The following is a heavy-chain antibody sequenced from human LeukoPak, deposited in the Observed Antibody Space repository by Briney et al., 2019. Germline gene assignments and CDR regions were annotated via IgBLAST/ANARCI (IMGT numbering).Heavy chain of an antibody. V-gene: IGHV3-33*01. CDR3: ARDPNSYSSSWYLGSSLYYYYGMDV. J-gene: IGHJ6*02. D-gene: IGHD6-13*01. CDR1: GFTFSSYG. CDR2: IWYDGSNK. Sequence: PGRSLRLSCAASGFTFSSYGMHWVRQAPGKGLEWVAVIWYDGSNKYYADSVKGRFTISRDNSKNTLYLQMNSLRAEDTAVYYCARDPNSYSSSWYLGSSLYYYYGMDVWGQGTTVTVSS.